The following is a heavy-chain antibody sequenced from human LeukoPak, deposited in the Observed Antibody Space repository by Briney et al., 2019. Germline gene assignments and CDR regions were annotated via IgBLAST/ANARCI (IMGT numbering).Heavy chain of an antibody. CDR3: ARDELGTLYYYYGMDV. CDR1: GYTFTGYY. J-gene: IGHJ6*02. V-gene: IGHV1-2*02. D-gene: IGHD7-27*01. Sequence: GASVKVSCKASGYTFTGYYMHWVRQAPGQGLEWMGWINPNSGGTNYAQKFQDRVTMTRDTSISTAYMELSRPRSDDTAVYYCARDELGTLYYYYGMDVWGQGTTVTVSS. CDR2: INPNSGGT.